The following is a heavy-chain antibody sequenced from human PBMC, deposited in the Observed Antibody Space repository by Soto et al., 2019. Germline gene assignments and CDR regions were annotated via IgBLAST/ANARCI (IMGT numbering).Heavy chain of an antibody. CDR2: ISGSGRST. J-gene: IGHJ4*02. D-gene: IGHD3-22*01. CDR1: GFTFSNYA. V-gene: IGHV3-23*01. CDR3: VKDHDYDDNAPY. Sequence: GGSVRLSCAASGFTFSNYAMSWVRQAPGKGLEWVSGISGSGRSTYFADSVKGRFTISRDNSKNTLYLQLNSLRAEDTAVYYCVKDHDYDDNAPYWGQGTLVTVSS.